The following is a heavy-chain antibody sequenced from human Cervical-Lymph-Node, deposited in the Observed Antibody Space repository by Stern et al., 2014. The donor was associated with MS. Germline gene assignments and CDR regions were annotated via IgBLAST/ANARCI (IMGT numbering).Heavy chain of an antibody. D-gene: IGHD6-19*01. J-gene: IGHJ6*02. Sequence: QLVQSGGGLVQPGGSLRLSCAASGFTFSSYAMSWVRQAPGKGLEWVSAISGSGGSTYYADSVKGRFTISRDNSKNTLYLQMNSLRAEDTAVYYCAKGDSSGWVLNYYGMDVWGQGTTVTVSS. CDR3: AKGDSSGWVLNYYGMDV. CDR2: ISGSGGST. V-gene: IGHV3-23*04. CDR1: GFTFSSYA.